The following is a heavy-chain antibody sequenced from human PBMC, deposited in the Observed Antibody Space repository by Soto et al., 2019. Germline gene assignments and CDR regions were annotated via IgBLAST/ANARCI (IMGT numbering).Heavy chain of an antibody. CDR3: AKGREDDLNWGPRYNWFDP. CDR1: GFTLSSYA. J-gene: IGHJ5*02. CDR2: ISGSGGST. Sequence: PGGSLRLSCAASGFTLSSYAMSWVRQAPGKGLEWVSAISGSGGSTYYADSVKGRFTISRDNSKNTLYLQMNSLRAEDTAVYYCAKGREDDLNWGPRYNWFDPWGQGTLVTVSS. D-gene: IGHD7-27*01. V-gene: IGHV3-23*01.